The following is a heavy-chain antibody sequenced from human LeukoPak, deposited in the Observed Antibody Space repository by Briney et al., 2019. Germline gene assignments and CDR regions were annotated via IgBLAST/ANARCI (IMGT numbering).Heavy chain of an antibody. V-gene: IGHV1-69*06. CDR3: DGTGTSDPIEI. D-gene: IGHD2-8*02. CDR1: VYAFTSYG. J-gene: IGHJ3*02. Sequence: SVPVSFKASVYAFTSYGISWVRQAPGQGREWMGVIIPFSGTTQYAQKFQERLTNTADKHMRTAYMDTSGHRSEDRAVFYCDGTGTSDPIEIWGERTKVSVS. CDR2: IIPFSGTT.